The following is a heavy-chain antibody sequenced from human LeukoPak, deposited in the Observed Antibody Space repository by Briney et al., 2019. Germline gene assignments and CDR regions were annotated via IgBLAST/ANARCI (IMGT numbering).Heavy chain of an antibody. V-gene: IGHV3-30*03. CDR3: AREERSRILGYSSSWSFLADYYYYMDV. J-gene: IGHJ6*03. CDR2: ISYDGPNK. CDR1: GFTFNNYG. Sequence: GGSLRLSCAASGFTFNNYGMHWVRRAPGKGLEWVAVISYDGPNKYYADSVKGRFTISRDNAKNSLYLQMNSLRAEDTAVYYCAREERSRILGYSSSWSFLADYYYYMDVWGKGTTVTISS. D-gene: IGHD6-13*01.